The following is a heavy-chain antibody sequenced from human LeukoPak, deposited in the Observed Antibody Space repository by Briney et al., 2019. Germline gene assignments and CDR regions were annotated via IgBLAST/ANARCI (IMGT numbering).Heavy chain of an antibody. CDR1: GFTFSSYS. Sequence: PGGSLRLSCAASGFTFSSYSMNWVRQAPGKGLEWVSSISLSSSYIYYADSVKGRFTISRDNAKNSLYLQMNSLRAEDTAVYYCARATTYYYDSSGHYYWFDPWGQGTLVTVSS. J-gene: IGHJ5*02. CDR3: ARATTYYYDSSGHYYWFDP. V-gene: IGHV3-21*06. CDR2: ISLSSSYI. D-gene: IGHD3-22*01.